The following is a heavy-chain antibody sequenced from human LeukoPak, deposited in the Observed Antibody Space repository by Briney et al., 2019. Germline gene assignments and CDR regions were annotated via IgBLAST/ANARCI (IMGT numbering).Heavy chain of an antibody. CDR3: ATDAGHWFDP. CDR2: IGSAGDT. V-gene: IGHV3-13*04. Sequence: GGSLRLSCAASGFTFSNYDMHWVRQATGKGLEWVSGIGSAGDTNYPGSVKGRFTISRDNSKNTLFLQMNSLRAEDTAVYYCATDAGHWFDPWGQGTLVTVSS. J-gene: IGHJ5*02. CDR1: GFTFSNYD.